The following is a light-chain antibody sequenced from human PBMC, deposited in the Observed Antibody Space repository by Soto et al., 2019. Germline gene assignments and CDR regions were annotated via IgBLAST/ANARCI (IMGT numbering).Light chain of an antibody. CDR1: KIGSKS. CDR3: QVWDGSEDQVA. Sequence: SYELTQPPSVSVAPGQTARITCERNKIGSKSVQWYQQRPGQAPVLVVYDYSDRPSGIPERFSGANSGNTATLTISRVEAGDEADYLCQVWDGSEDQVAFGGGTKLTVL. V-gene: IGLV3-21*02. CDR2: DYS. J-gene: IGLJ2*01.